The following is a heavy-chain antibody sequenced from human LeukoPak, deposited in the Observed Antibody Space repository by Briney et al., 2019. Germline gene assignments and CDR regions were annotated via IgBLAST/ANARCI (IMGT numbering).Heavy chain of an antibody. J-gene: IGHJ3*02. V-gene: IGHV3-48*03. Sequence: GGSLRLSCAASGFTFSSYWMSWVRQAPGKGLEWVSYISTSGTSIYYADSVKGRFTISRDNAKNSLYLQMNSLRAEDTAVYYCARDYYDSSGFLALHIWGQGTMVTVSS. CDR1: GFTFSSYW. CDR3: ARDYYDSSGFLALHI. CDR2: ISTSGTSI. D-gene: IGHD3-22*01.